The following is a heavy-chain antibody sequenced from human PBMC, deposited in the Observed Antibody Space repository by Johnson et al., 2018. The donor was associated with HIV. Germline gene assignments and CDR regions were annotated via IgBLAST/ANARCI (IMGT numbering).Heavy chain of an antibody. CDR2: IGTAGDT. D-gene: IGHD3-16*02. V-gene: IGHV3-13*01. J-gene: IGHJ3*02. Sequence: QATGKGLEWVSAIGTAGDTYYPGSVKGRFTISRENAKNSLYLQMNSLRAEDTAFYYCARGVIGEGATGGAFEIWGQGTMVTVSS. CDR3: ARGVIGEGATGGAFEI.